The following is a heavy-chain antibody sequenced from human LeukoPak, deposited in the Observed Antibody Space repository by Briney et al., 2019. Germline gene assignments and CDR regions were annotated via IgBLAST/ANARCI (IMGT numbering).Heavy chain of an antibody. D-gene: IGHD5-18*01. CDR1: GGTFSSYT. Sequence: GSSVKVSCKASGGTFSSYTISWVRQAPGQGLEWMGRIIPILGIANYAQKFQGRVTITADKSTSTAYMELSSLRSEDTAVYYCAREVDTAMVFDYWGQGTLVTVSS. CDR2: IIPILGIA. CDR3: AREVDTAMVFDY. J-gene: IGHJ4*02. V-gene: IGHV1-69*04.